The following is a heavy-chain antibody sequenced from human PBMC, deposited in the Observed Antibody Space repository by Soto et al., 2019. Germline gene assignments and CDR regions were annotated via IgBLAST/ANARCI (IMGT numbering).Heavy chain of an antibody. CDR3: AREGSITMVRGVWNWFDP. V-gene: IGHV4-59*01. J-gene: IGHJ5*02. D-gene: IGHD3-10*01. CDR2: IYYSGST. Sequence: PSETLSLTCTVAGGSLSGYYSSWIRPPPGKGLEWIGYIYYSGSTNYNPSLKSRVTISVDTSKNQFSLKLSSVTAADTAVYYCAREGSITMVRGVWNWFDPWGQGTLVTVSS. CDR1: GGSLSGYY.